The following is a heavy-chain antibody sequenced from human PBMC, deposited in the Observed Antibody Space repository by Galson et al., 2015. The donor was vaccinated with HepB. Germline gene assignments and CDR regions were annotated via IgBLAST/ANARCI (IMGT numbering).Heavy chain of an antibody. CDR3: ARVWSGYYPYNWFDP. D-gene: IGHD3-3*01. CDR1: GYTFTSYD. V-gene: IGHV1-8*01. Sequence: SVKVSCKASGYTFTSYDINWVRQATGQGLEWMGWMNPNSGNTGYAQKFQGRVTMTRNTSISTAYMELSSLRSEDTAVYYCARVWSGYYPYNWFDPWGQGTLVTVSS. CDR2: MNPNSGNT. J-gene: IGHJ5*02.